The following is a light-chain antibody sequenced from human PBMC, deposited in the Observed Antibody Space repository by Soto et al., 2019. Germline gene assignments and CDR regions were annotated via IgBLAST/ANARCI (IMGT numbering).Light chain of an antibody. CDR3: QQYGSSPLT. J-gene: IGKJ4*01. V-gene: IGKV3-20*01. CDR2: GAS. Sequence: EIVLTQSPGTLSLSPGERATLSCRASQSVSSNYLAWYQQKPGQAPRLLMYGASSRATGIPDRFSGSGSGTDFTLTISRLEPDDFAVYYCQQYGSSPLTFGGGTKVEFK. CDR1: QSVSSNY.